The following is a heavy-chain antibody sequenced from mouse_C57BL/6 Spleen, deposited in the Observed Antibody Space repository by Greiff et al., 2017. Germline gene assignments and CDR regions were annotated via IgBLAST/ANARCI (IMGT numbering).Heavy chain of an antibody. D-gene: IGHD1-1*01. J-gene: IGHJ3*01. CDR3: SSYYGSSPWFAY. CDR2: IDPETGGT. CDR1: GYTFTDYE. Sequence: VKLMESGAELVRPGASVTLSCKASGYTFTDYEMHWVKQTPVHGLEWIGAIDPETGGTAYNQKFKGKAILTADKSSSTAYMELRSLTSEDSAVYYCSSYYGSSPWFAYWGQGTLVTVSA. V-gene: IGHV1-15*01.